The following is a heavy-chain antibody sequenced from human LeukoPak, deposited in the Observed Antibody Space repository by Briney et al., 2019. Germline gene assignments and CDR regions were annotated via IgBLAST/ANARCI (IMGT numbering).Heavy chain of an antibody. CDR2: ISGSGGST. D-gene: IGHD2-15*01. V-gene: IGHV3-23*01. CDR1: GFTFSSYA. CDR3: AKAYSLGYCSGGSCYYPADVYPGVGDY. J-gene: IGHJ4*02. Sequence: GGSLRLSCAASGFTFSSYATSWVRQAPGKGLEWVSAISGSGGSTYYADSVKGRFTISRDNSKNTLYLQMNSLRAEDTAVYYCAKAYSLGYCSGGSCYYPADVYPGVGDYWGQGTLVTVSS.